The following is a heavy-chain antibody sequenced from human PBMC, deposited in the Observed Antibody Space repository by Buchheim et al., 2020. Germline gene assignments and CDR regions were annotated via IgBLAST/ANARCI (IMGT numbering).Heavy chain of an antibody. Sequence: EVQLVESGGGLVQPGGSLRLSCAASGFTFSSYSMNWVRQAPGKGLEWVSYISSSSSTIYYADSVKGRFTISRDNAKNSLYLQMNSLRAEDTAVYYCAVGEYSYGWCYYGMDVWGQGTT. J-gene: IGHJ6*02. CDR1: GFTFSSYS. D-gene: IGHD5-18*01. V-gene: IGHV3-48*04. CDR3: AVGEYSYGWCYYGMDV. CDR2: ISSSSSTI.